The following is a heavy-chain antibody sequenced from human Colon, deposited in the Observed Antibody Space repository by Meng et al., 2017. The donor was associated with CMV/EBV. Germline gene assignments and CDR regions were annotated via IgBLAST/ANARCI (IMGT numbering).Heavy chain of an antibody. CDR1: GFTFSSYS. D-gene: IGHD3-22*01. V-gene: IGHV3-21*04. Sequence: GESLKISCAASGFTFSSYSMNWVRQAPGKGLEWVSSISSSSSYIYYADSVKGRFTISRDNAKNSLYLQMNSLRAEDTAVYYCARGGTITMIVVVRPLDVWGQGTTVTVSS. CDR2: ISSSSSYI. J-gene: IGHJ6*02. CDR3: ARGGTITMIVVVRPLDV.